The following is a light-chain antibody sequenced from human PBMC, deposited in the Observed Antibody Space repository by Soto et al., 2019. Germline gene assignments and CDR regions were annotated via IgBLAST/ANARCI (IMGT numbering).Light chain of an antibody. Sequence: QSVLTRPPSASGTPGQRVTLSCSGSSSNIGGRTVNWYQQLPGTAPKLLIYNNNQRPSGVPDRFSGSKSGTSASLAITGLQSEDEADYYCAAWDDSLTAHVFXVGTKVTVL. CDR2: NNN. V-gene: IGLV1-44*01. CDR3: AAWDDSLTAHV. CDR1: SSNIGGRT. J-gene: IGLJ1*01.